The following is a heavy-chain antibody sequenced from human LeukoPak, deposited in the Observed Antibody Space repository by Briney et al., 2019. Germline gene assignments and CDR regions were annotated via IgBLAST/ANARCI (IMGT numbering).Heavy chain of an antibody. CDR1: GGSISSYY. D-gene: IGHD6-6*01. J-gene: IGHJ4*02. CDR2: IYTSGST. V-gene: IGHV4-4*07. Sequence: SETLSLTCTVSGGSISSYYLSWIRQPAGKGLEWIGRIYTSGSTHYNPSLKSRVTMSVDTSKNQFSLKLSSVTAADTAVYYCARGSGIEYSGIYFDYWGQGTLVTVSS. CDR3: ARGSGIEYSGIYFDY.